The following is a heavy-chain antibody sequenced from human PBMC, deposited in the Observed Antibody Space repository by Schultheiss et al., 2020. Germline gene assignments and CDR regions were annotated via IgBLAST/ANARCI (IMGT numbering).Heavy chain of an antibody. CDR1: GDSISSGEYY. J-gene: IGHJ6*02. CDR2: IYYSGST. D-gene: IGHD3-10*01. Sequence: SETLSLTCTVSGDSISSGEYYWSWIRHHPWKGLEWIGYIYYSGSTFHNPSLKSRLTLSVDTSNNQLSLRLSSVTAADTAVYYCARGPSYANLYYPVDVSGQVTTVTVSS. V-gene: IGHV4-31*03. CDR3: ARGPSYANLYYPVDV.